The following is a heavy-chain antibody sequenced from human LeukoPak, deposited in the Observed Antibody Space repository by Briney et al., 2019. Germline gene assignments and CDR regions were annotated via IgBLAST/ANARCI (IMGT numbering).Heavy chain of an antibody. CDR1: GYSISSGYY. CDR2: IYHSGST. Sequence: PSETLSLTCAVSGYSISSGYYWGWIRRPPGKGLEWIGSIYHSGSTYYNPSLKSRVTISVDTSKNQFSLKLSSVTAADTAVYYCARYGVDTAMVTQDYWGQGTLVTVSS. J-gene: IGHJ4*02. D-gene: IGHD5-18*01. CDR3: ARYGVDTAMVTQDY. V-gene: IGHV4-38-2*01.